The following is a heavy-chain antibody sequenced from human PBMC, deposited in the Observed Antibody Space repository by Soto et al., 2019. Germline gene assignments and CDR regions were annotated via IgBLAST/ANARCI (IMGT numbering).Heavy chain of an antibody. D-gene: IGHD1-26*01. Sequence: ASVKVSCKVSGYTLTELSMHWVRQAPGKGLEWMGGFDPEDGETIYAQKFQGRVTMTEDTSTDTAYMELSSLRSEDTAVYYCATGGRTLPSGSYYIHYYGMDVWGQGTTVTVSS. J-gene: IGHJ6*02. CDR1: GYTLTELS. V-gene: IGHV1-24*01. CDR2: FDPEDGET. CDR3: ATGGRTLPSGSYYIHYYGMDV.